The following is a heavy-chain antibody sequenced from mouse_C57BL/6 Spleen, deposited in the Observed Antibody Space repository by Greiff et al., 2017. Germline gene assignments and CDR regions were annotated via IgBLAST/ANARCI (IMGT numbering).Heavy chain of an antibody. CDR1: GYTFTSYG. CDR2: IYPRSGNT. CDR3: ARIYYYGSSPYYYAMDY. J-gene: IGHJ4*01. V-gene: IGHV1-81*01. D-gene: IGHD1-1*01. Sequence: VKLQESGAELARPGASVKLSCKASGYTFTSYGISWVKQRTGQGLEWIGEIYPRSGNTYYNEKFKGKATLTADKSSSTAYMELRSLTSEDSAVYFCARIYYYGSSPYYYAMDYWGQGTSVTVSS.